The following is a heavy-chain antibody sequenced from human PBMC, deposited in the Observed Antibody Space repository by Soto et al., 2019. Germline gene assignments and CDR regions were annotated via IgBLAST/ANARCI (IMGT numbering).Heavy chain of an antibody. CDR3: VTSIAIFGGHYYYYGMDV. CDR1: GFTFSSYW. D-gene: IGHD3-3*01. V-gene: IGHV3-7*01. CDR2: IKQDGSEK. Sequence: EVQLVESGGGLVQPGGSLRLSCAASGFTFSSYWMSWVRQAPGKGLEWVANIKQDGSEKYYVDSVKGRFTISRDNAKNPLYLQMNSLRAEDTAVYYCVTSIAIFGGHYYYYGMDVWGQGTTVTVSS. J-gene: IGHJ6*02.